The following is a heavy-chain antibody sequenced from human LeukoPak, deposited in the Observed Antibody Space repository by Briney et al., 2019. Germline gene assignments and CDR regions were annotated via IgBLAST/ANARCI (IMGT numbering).Heavy chain of an antibody. V-gene: IGHV4-4*07. CDR3: AREYGDLDY. CDR1: GGSISGYY. CDR2: IYSSGSA. Sequence: SETLSLTCTVSGGSISGYYWSWVRQPAGKGLEWIGRIYSSGSANYNPSLKSRFTMSVDTSNNQFSLKLTSVSAADTAVYYCAREYGDLDYWGQGTLVTVSS. D-gene: IGHD4-17*01. J-gene: IGHJ4*02.